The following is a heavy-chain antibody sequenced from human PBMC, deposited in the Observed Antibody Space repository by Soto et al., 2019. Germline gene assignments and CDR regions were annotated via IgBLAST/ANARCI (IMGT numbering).Heavy chain of an antibody. Sequence: QVQLVQSGTEVKKPGSSAKVSCQASGDNFNNYAINWVRQAPGQGLEWMGGLVPIFLTANYAQKFQGRVTITADRSTRTAYMALSSLISEDTAVYYCTRGLGYSASWGQGTLVTVSS. V-gene: IGHV1-69*06. CDR2: LVPIFLTA. J-gene: IGHJ4*02. CDR3: TRGLGYSAS. CDR1: GDNFNNYA. D-gene: IGHD7-27*01.